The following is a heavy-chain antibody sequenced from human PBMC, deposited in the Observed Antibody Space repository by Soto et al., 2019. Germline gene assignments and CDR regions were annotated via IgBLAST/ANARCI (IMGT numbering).Heavy chain of an antibody. CDR2: FDPEDGET. CDR3: ATERKYGSGSYPFAY. CDR1: GYTLTELS. D-gene: IGHD3-10*01. Sequence: ASVKVSCKVSGYTLTELSMHLVRQAPGKGLEWMGGFDPEDGETIYAQKFQGRVTMTEDTSTDTAYMELSSLRSEDTAVYYCATERKYGSGSYPFAYWVQGTLVTVSS. J-gene: IGHJ4*02. V-gene: IGHV1-24*01.